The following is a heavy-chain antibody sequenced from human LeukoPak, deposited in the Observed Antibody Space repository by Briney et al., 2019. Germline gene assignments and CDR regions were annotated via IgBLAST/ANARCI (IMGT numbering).Heavy chain of an antibody. V-gene: IGHV3-53*01. CDR2: IYSGGST. D-gene: IGHD1-26*01. CDR1: GFTVSSNY. J-gene: IGHJ5*02. CDR3: AKDRYSGSYSISWFDP. Sequence: QAGGSLRLSCAASGFTVSSNYMSWVRQAPGKGLEWVSVIYSGGSTYYADSVKGRFTISRDNSKNTLYLQMNSLRAEDTAVYYCAKDRYSGSYSISWFDPWGQGTLVTVSS.